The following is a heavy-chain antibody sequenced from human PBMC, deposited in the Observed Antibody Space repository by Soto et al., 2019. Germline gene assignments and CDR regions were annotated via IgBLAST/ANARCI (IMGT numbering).Heavy chain of an antibody. CDR2: ISGYNGNT. CDR3: AREGPVAGTPLPEYYYGMDV. J-gene: IGHJ6*02. CDR1: GYTFTSYG. V-gene: IGHV1-18*01. Sequence: QVQLVQSGAEVKKPGASVKVSCKASGYTFTSYGISWVRQAPGQGLEWMGWISGYNGNTNYAQKLQGRVTMTTDTSTSTAYMEVGSLRSDDTAVYYCAREGPVAGTPLPEYYYGMDVWGQGTTVTVSS. D-gene: IGHD6-19*01.